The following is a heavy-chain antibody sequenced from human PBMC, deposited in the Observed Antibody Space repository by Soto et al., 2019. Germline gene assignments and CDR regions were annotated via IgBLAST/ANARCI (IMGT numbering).Heavy chain of an antibody. Sequence: QVQLVQSGAEVKKPGASVKVSCKASGYTFTNHDVIWVRQAPGQGLEWMGWMNPNSGYTVYAQKFQGRVTMTRDTSISRAYVELSSLRFEDTAVYYCARNGGGLGSWGQGTLVTVSS. V-gene: IGHV1-8*01. D-gene: IGHD2-8*01. CDR3: ARNGGGLGS. CDR1: GYTFTNHD. CDR2: MNPNSGYT. J-gene: IGHJ4*02.